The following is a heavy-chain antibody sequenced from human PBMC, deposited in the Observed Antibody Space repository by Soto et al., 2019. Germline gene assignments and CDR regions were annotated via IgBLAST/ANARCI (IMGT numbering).Heavy chain of an antibody. D-gene: IGHD5-12*01. V-gene: IGHV3-9*01. Sequence: PGGSLRLSCAASGFTFDDYAMHWVRQAPGKGLEWVSGISWNSGSIGYADSVKGRFTISRDNAKNSLYLQMNSLRAEDTALYYCAKDSFGYSGSPDYSGQGTLVTVSS. J-gene: IGHJ4*02. CDR1: GFTFDDYA. CDR2: ISWNSGSI. CDR3: AKDSFGYSGSPDY.